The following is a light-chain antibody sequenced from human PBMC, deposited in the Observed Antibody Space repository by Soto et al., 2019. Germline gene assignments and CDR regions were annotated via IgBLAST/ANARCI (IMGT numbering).Light chain of an antibody. CDR3: GSWDGSSFYF. V-gene: IGLV2-23*02. CDR2: EVD. Sequence: QSVLTQPASVSGSPGQSITISCTGTSSDVGSYNLVSWYQHHPDKAPKLMIYEVDKRPAGVSNRFSGSKSGNTASLTISGPRVEDESDYYGGSWDGSSFYFFGRGTKAPVL. J-gene: IGLJ1*01. CDR1: SSDVGSYNL.